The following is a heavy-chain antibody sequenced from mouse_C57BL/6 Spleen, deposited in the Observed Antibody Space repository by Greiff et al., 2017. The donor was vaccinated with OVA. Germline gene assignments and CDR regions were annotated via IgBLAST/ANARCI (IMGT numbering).Heavy chain of an antibody. Sequence: DVMLVESGGGLVKPGGSLKLSCAASGFTFSSYAMSWVRQTPEKRLEWVATISDGGSYTYYPDNVKGRFTISRDNAKNNLYLQMSHLKSEDTAMYYCARDRDSNYVLYFDYWGQGTTLTVSS. V-gene: IGHV5-4*01. J-gene: IGHJ2*01. CDR2: ISDGGSYT. D-gene: IGHD2-5*01. CDR1: GFTFSSYA. CDR3: ARDRDSNYVLYFDY.